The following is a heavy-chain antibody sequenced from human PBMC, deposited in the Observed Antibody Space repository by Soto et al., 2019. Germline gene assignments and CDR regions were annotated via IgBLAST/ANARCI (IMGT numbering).Heavy chain of an antibody. CDR3: AKSPRGEMATD. Sequence: QVQLVQSGGEVKKPGASVTVSCKASGYTCINYHITWVRQAPGQGLEWMAWINTYNGMTDYAQKFQGRVTMTRDTTTSTAYIELRNLGSDDTAVYFCAKSPRGEMATDWGQGTLVTVSS. CDR1: GYTCINYH. V-gene: IGHV1-18*01. D-gene: IGHD5-12*01. J-gene: IGHJ4*02. CDR2: INTYNGMT.